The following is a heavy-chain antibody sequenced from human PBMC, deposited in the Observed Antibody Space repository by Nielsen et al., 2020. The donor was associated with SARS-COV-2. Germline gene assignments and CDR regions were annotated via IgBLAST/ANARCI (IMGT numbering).Heavy chain of an antibody. J-gene: IGHJ6*02. CDR2: ISYDGSNK. Sequence: GESLKTSCAASGFTFSSYAMHWVRQAPGKGLEWVAVISYDGSNKYYADSVKGRFTISRDNSKNTLYLQMNSLRAEDTAVYYCARDGSSSWLIHYYYYGMDVWGQGTTVTVSS. D-gene: IGHD6-13*01. V-gene: IGHV3-30*04. CDR1: GFTFSSYA. CDR3: ARDGSSSWLIHYYYYGMDV.